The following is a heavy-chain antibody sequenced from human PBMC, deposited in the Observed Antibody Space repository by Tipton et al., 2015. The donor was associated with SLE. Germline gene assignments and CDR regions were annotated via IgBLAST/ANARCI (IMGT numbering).Heavy chain of an antibody. V-gene: IGHV4-4*07. CDR3: ARRYYDSSGFDAFDI. CDR1: GGSISSYY. J-gene: IGHJ3*02. CDR2: IYTSGST. D-gene: IGHD3-22*01. Sequence: TLSLTCTVSGGSISSYYWSWIRQPAGKGLEWIGRIYTSGSTNYNPSLKSRVTMSVDTSKNQFSLKLSSVTAADTAVYYCARRYYDSSGFDAFDIWGQGTMVTVSS.